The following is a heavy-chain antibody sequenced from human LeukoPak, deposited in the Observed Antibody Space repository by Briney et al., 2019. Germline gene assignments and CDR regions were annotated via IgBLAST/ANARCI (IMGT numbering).Heavy chain of an antibody. CDR2: FDPEDGET. Sequence: ASVKVSCKVSGYTLTELSMRWVRQAPGKGLEWMGGFDPEDGETIYAQKFQGRVTMTEDTSTDTAYMELSSLRSEDTAVYYCATESCSSTSCYSLDYWGQGTLVTVSS. D-gene: IGHD2-2*02. CDR1: GYTLTELS. J-gene: IGHJ4*02. CDR3: ATESCSSTSCYSLDY. V-gene: IGHV1-24*01.